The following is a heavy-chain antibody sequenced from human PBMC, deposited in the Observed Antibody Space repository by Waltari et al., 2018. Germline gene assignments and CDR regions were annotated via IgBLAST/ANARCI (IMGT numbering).Heavy chain of an antibody. CDR3: AIQSLSSGNYE. CDR1: GFTFSSYD. D-gene: IGHD1-26*01. J-gene: IGHJ4*02. V-gene: IGHV3-23*01. CDR2: IRASPDNT. Sequence: EVQLLESGGGLVQPGGSLRLSCAASGFTFSSYDMSWVRQAPGKGLEWVSKIRASPDNTYYADSVKGRFTTSRDNSKNTLYLQMNSLRAEDTAVYFCAIQSLSSGNYEWGQGTLVTVSS.